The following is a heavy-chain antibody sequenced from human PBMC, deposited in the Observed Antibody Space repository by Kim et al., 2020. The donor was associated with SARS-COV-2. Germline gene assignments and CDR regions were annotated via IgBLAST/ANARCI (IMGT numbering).Heavy chain of an antibody. Sequence: ASVNVSCKASGYTFTSYYMHWVRQAPGQGLEWMGIINPSGGSTSIAQKFQGRVTMTRDTSTSTVYMELSSLRAEDTAVYYCARDLNRYCTGGVCYPYYYGMDVWGQGTTVTVSS. CDR1: GYTFTSYY. V-gene: IGHV1-46*01. CDR2: INPSGGST. CDR3: ARDLNRYCTGGVCYPYYYGMDV. D-gene: IGHD2-8*02. J-gene: IGHJ6*02.